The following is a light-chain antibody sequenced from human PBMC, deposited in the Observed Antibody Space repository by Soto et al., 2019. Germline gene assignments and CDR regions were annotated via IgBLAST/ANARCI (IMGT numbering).Light chain of an antibody. CDR1: SSDVGSYNL. CDR2: EGS. J-gene: IGLJ2*01. Sequence: QSALTQPASVSGSPGQSITISCTGTSSDVGSYNLVSWYQQHPGKAPKLMIYEGSKRPSGVSNRFSGSKSGNTASLTSSGLQAEDEADYYCCSYAGSSTSAVVFGGGTKVTVL. V-gene: IGLV2-23*01. CDR3: CSYAGSSTSAVV.